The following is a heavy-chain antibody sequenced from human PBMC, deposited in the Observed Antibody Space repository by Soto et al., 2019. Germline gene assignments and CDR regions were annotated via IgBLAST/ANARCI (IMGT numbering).Heavy chain of an antibody. Sequence: SGPTLVNPTQTLTLTCTFSGFSLSTIQVGVGWIRQPPGKALEWLAHVYWNDDKYYSLSLKSRLTISKDTSKSQVVLTMTNMDPVDTATYYCANLNTSGYYFDYWGQRALVTVSS. CDR2: VYWNDDK. J-gene: IGHJ4*02. CDR3: ANLNTSGYYFDY. D-gene: IGHD1-1*01. CDR1: GFSLSTIQVG. V-gene: IGHV2-5*01.